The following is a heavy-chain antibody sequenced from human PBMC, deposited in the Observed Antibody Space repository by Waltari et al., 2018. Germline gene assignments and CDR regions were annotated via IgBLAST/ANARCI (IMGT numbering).Heavy chain of an antibody. CDR3: ARGLSNYYDSSGPVVSYYMDV. Sequence: QVQLQESGAGLVKPSETLSLTCTVSGGSISSYYWSWIRQPPGKGLEWIGYIYYSGSTNYNPSLKSRVTISVDTSKNQFSLKLSSVTAADTAVYYCARGLSNYYDSSGPVVSYYMDVWGKGTTVTVSS. J-gene: IGHJ6*03. CDR2: IYYSGST. D-gene: IGHD3-22*01. V-gene: IGHV4-59*01. CDR1: GGSISSYY.